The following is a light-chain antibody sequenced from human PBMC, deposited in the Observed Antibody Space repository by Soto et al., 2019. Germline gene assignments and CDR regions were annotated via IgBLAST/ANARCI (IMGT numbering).Light chain of an antibody. Sequence: EIVMTQSPATLSVSPGERATLSCRASQSVRRYLAWYQQKPGQAPRLLIYGTFSRATGIPDRFSGSGSGTDFTLTISRLEPEDFAVYYCHQYSSSPQTFGQGTKVDIK. CDR3: HQYSSSPQT. V-gene: IGKV3-20*01. CDR2: GTF. CDR1: QSVRRY. J-gene: IGKJ1*01.